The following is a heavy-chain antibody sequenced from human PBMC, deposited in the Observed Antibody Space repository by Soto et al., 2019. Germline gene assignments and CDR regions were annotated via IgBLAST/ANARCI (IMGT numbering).Heavy chain of an antibody. CDR3: ASEALCGADCYFFEY. J-gene: IGHJ4*02. V-gene: IGHV3-48*03. CDR1: GFTFSNSE. CDR2: INYSGSNI. D-gene: IGHD2-21*02. Sequence: VGSLRLSCAASGFTFSNSEMFWVRQAPGKGLEWVSKINYSGSNIYYSKSVKGRFTISRDNAKNSLYLQMNSLTDEDTAIYFCASEALCGADCYFFEYWGPGTLVTSPQ.